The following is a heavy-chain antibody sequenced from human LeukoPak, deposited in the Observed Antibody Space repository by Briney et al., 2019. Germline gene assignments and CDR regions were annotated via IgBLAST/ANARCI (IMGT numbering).Heavy chain of an antibody. V-gene: IGHV2-70*01. Sequence: SGPALVKPMQTLTLTCTFSGFSLSSSGMCVSWIRQPPGKALEWLALIDWDDEKYYKTSLKTRLSISKGTSENQVVFAMTNMGPEDTGTYFCARIRLLYDSRKDVGDAFDIWGQGTMVTVSS. CDR3: ARIRLLYDSRKDVGDAFDI. J-gene: IGHJ3*02. CDR2: IDWDDEK. D-gene: IGHD3-22*01. CDR1: GFSLSSSGMC.